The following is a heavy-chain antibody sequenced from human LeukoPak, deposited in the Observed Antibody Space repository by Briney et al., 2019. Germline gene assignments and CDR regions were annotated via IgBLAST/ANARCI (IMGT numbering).Heavy chain of an antibody. CDR3: AKAGGRGGNSGPLDY. J-gene: IGHJ4*02. Sequence: GGSLRLSCAASGFTFSRSWMSWLRQAPGKGLEWVANTKYDESEKYYVDSVKGRFTISRDNAKNSLFLQMNSLRAEDTAVYYCAKAGGRGGNSGPLDYWGQGTLVTISS. CDR2: TKYDESEK. CDR1: GFTFSRSW. V-gene: IGHV3-7*05. D-gene: IGHD4-23*01.